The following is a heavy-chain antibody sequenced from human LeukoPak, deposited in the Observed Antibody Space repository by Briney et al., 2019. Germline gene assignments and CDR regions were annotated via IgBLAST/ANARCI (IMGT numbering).Heavy chain of an antibody. J-gene: IGHJ4*02. Sequence: GGSLRLSWAASGFTFSDYYMSWIRQAPGKGQEWVSYISSSSYTNYADSVKGRFTISRDNAKNSLYLQMNSLRAEDTAVYYCARVGYSYGFDYWGQGTLVTVSS. CDR2: ISSSSYT. V-gene: IGHV3-11*06. CDR1: GFTFSDYY. CDR3: ARVGYSYGFDY. D-gene: IGHD5-18*01.